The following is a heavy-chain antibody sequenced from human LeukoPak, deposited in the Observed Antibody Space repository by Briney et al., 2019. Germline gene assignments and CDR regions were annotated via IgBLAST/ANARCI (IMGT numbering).Heavy chain of an antibody. J-gene: IGHJ4*02. V-gene: IGHV3-23*01. CDR3: AKRGVVIRGLLVIGLHTEAYYFDS. Sequence: GGSLRLSCAASGLTFSTSPMNWVRLAPGNRLEWVSTSGTSGDTYYADSVKGRFTISRDNSKNTLYLQMNSLRAEDTAVYFCAKRGVVIRGLLVIGLHTEAYYFDSWGQGILVTVSS. CDR2: SGTSGDT. D-gene: IGHD3-10*01. CDR1: GLTFSTSP.